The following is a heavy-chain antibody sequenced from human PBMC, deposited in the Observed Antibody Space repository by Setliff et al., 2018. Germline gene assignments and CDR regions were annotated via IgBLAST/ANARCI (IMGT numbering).Heavy chain of an antibody. CDR1: GFTFSSYG. V-gene: IGHV3-33*06. J-gene: IGHJ4*02. CDR2: IWYDGSNK. Sequence: GSLRLSCAASGFTFSSYGMHWVRQAPGKGLEWVAVIWYDGSNKYYADSVKGRFTISRDNSKNTLYLQMNSLRAEDTAVYYCAKDRSSGWPDIDYWGQGTLVTVSS. D-gene: IGHD6-19*01. CDR3: AKDRSSGWPDIDY.